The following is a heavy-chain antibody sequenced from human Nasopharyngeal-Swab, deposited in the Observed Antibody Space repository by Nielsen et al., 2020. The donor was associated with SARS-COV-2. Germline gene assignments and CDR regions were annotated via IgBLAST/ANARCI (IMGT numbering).Heavy chain of an antibody. J-gene: IGHJ6*02. CDR3: VRPEGVATSFKYYFQYGMDV. V-gene: IGHV5-51*01. Sequence: GESLKISCKGSGYSFTSYWIAWVRQMPGKGLEWMGIIYPRDSGTRYSPSFQGQVTISADKSISTAYLQRSSLKASDTAMYYCVRPEGVATSFKYYFQYGMDVWGQGTMVTVPS. CDR1: GYSFTSYW. CDR2: IYPRDSGT. D-gene: IGHD5-12*01.